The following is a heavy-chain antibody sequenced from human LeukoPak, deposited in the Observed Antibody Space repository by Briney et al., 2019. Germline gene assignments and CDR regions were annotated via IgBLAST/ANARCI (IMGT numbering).Heavy chain of an antibody. CDR2: INHSGST. CDR1: GGSFSGYY. CDR3: ARPARDFWSGYYINWFDP. V-gene: IGHV4-34*01. D-gene: IGHD3-3*01. J-gene: IGHJ5*02. Sequence: SETLSLTCAVYGGSFSGYYWGWIRQPPGKGLEWIGEINHSGSTNYNPSLKSRVTISVDTSKNQLTLKLSSVTAADTAVYYCARPARDFWSGYYINWFDPWGQGTLVTVSS.